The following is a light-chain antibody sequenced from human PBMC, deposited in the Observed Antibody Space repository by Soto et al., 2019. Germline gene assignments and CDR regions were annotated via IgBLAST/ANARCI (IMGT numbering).Light chain of an antibody. V-gene: IGKV3-15*01. J-gene: IGKJ4*01. CDR2: GAS. Sequence: EVVMTQSPATLSVSPGERGTLSCRANQTISNNLAWYQQRPGQARRLLIHGASTRATGIPARFSGSGSGTEFTLTISSLQSEDFAVYYCQQYDDWPLTFGGGTNVEIK. CDR3: QQYDDWPLT. CDR1: QTISNN.